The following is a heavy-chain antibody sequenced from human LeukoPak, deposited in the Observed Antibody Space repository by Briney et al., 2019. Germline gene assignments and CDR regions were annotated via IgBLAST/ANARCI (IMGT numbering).Heavy chain of an antibody. V-gene: IGHV1-8*01. CDR3: AVPGVDSSGYYRYYYYGMDV. D-gene: IGHD3-22*01. Sequence: GASVKVSCRASGYTFTSYDINWVRQATGQGLEWMGWMNPNSGNTGYAQKFQGRVTMTRNTSISTAYMELSSLRSEDTAVYYCAVPGVDSSGYYRYYYYGMDVWGQGTTVTVSS. CDR2: MNPNSGNT. J-gene: IGHJ6*02. CDR1: GYTFTSYD.